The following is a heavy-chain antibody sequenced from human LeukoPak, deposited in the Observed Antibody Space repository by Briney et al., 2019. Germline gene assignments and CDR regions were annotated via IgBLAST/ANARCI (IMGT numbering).Heavy chain of an antibody. V-gene: IGHV3-21*01. CDR2: ISISSNYI. J-gene: IGHJ6*03. Sequence: PGGSLRLSCAASGFTFSRYSMNWVRQAPGKGLEWVSSISISSNYISYPDSLKCRFTISRDNAKNSLYLQMNSLRAEDTAVYYCARDHWYYGSGSYYNRGYYYYMDVWGKGTTVTISS. CDR1: GFTFSRYS. D-gene: IGHD3-10*01. CDR3: ARDHWYYGSGSYYNRGYYYYMDV.